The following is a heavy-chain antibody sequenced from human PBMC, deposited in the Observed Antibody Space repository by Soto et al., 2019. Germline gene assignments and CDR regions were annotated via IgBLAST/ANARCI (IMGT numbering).Heavy chain of an antibody. V-gene: IGHV2-5*02. J-gene: IGHJ6*02. D-gene: IGHD2-21*02. CDR2: VYWDDDK. Sequence: QITLKESGPTLVKPTQTLTLTCTFSGLSLSTIGEGVGWIRQPPGKALEWLALVYWDDDKRYSPSLKSRLTITKDTSVNQVVLTMTNIGPVDTATYYCVQTRCGGDCLQSYSSHSYYGLDVWGQGTTVTVSS. CDR1: GLSLSTIGEG. CDR3: VQTRCGGDCLQSYSSHSYYGLDV.